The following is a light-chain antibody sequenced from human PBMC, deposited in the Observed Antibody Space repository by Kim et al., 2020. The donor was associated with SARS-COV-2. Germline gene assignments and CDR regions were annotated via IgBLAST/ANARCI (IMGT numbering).Light chain of an antibody. CDR1: QTVSSNL. CDR2: GAS. J-gene: IGKJ1*01. Sequence: EVVLTHSPGTLSLSPGERATLSCRASQTVSSNLLAWYQRKPGQAPRLLIYGASSRATGIPDRFSGSGSGTDFTLTISRLEPEDFAVYYCQQYGSSPPWTFGQGTKVDIK. V-gene: IGKV3-20*01. CDR3: QQYGSSPPWT.